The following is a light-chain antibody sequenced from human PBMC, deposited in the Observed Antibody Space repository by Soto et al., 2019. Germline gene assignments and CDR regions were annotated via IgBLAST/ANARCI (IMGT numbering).Light chain of an antibody. Sequence: EIVLTQSPGTLSLSPGERATLSCWASQYVSNSYLAWYQQKPGQAPRLLIYGASSRASGIPDSFSGSGSGTDCTLSIGRREPEDFAVYYCQHYGSSPPYTFGQGPKVEIK. V-gene: IGKV3-20*01. CDR2: GAS. CDR3: QHYGSSPPYT. J-gene: IGKJ2*01. CDR1: QYVSNSY.